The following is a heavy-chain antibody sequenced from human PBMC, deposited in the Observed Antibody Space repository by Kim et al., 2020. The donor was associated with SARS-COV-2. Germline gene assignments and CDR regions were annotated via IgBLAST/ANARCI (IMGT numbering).Heavy chain of an antibody. CDR1: GGSIRSTSDF. J-gene: IGHJ4*02. CDR2: IYYSGTT. CDR3: AREDSTGYFFDD. Sequence: SETLSLTCTVSGGSIRSTSDFWGWILQPPGKGLEWIGTIYYSGTTYYSPSLRSRVTISVDTSRNHFSLKVTSVTASDTAVYYCAREDSTGYFFDDWGQGTLVTVSS. V-gene: IGHV4-39*02. D-gene: IGHD6-25*01.